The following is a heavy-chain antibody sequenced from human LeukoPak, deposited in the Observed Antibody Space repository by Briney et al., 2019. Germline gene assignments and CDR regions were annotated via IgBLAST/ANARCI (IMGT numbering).Heavy chain of an antibody. CDR2: IYHSGST. Sequence: SETLSLTCTVSGYSISSGYYWGWIRQPPGKGLEWIGSIYHSGSTYYNPSLKSRVTISVDTSKNQFSLKLSSVTAADTAVYYCARNDSSGYYYAYYFDYWGQGTLVTVSS. V-gene: IGHV4-38-2*02. J-gene: IGHJ4*02. D-gene: IGHD3-22*01. CDR3: ARNDSSGYYYAYYFDY. CDR1: GYSISSGYY.